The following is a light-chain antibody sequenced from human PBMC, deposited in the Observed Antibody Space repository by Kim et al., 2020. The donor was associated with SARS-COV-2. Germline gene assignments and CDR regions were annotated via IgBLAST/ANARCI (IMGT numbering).Light chain of an antibody. CDR3: AAWDDNMSAYV. V-gene: IGLV1-44*01. CDR2: NDH. J-gene: IGLJ1*01. CDR1: SSNIGCNT. Sequence: QRVVIFCSGSSSNIGCNTVSWYHVIPGSPPKIVIYNDHERPPGVIDRFSGSKSGTSASLAITGLQPDREGTYYCAAWDDNMSAYVFGTGTKVTVL.